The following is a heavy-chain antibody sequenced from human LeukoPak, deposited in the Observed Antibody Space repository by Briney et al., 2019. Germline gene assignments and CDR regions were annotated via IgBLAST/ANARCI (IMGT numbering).Heavy chain of an antibody. Sequence: PSETLSLTCIVSGGCISSYYWSWIRQPPGKGLEWIGHIYYSGTTSYNPSLKSRVTISVDTSKNQFSLKLSSVTAADTAVYYCARYTSSYYGMDVWGQGTTVTVSS. CDR1: GGCISSYY. J-gene: IGHJ6*02. D-gene: IGHD6-6*01. CDR2: IYYSGTT. V-gene: IGHV4-59*01. CDR3: ARYTSSYYGMDV.